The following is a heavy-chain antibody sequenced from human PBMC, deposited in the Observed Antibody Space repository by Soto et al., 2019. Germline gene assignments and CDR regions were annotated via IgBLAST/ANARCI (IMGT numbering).Heavy chain of an antibody. D-gene: IGHD1-7*01. V-gene: IGHV3-23*01. Sequence: XGCLRLSSAASGFTVSSESMSWVRQAPGKGLEWVSAISGSGGSTYYADSVKGRFTISRDNSKNTLYLQMNSLRAEDTAVYYCAKDPSYNWNYVPVDVWGQGTTVTVSS. CDR3: AKDPSYNWNYVPVDV. J-gene: IGHJ6*02. CDR2: ISGSGGST. CDR1: GFTVSSES.